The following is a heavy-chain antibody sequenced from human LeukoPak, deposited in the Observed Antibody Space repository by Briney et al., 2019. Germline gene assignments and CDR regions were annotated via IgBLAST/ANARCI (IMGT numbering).Heavy chain of an antibody. Sequence: SETLSLTCTVSGGSISSSSYYWGWIRQPPGKGLEWIGSIYHSGSTYYNPSLKSRVTISVDTSKNQFSLKLSSVTAADTAVYYCARVVGSSWYYFDYWGQGTLVTVSS. V-gene: IGHV4-39*07. D-gene: IGHD6-13*01. J-gene: IGHJ4*02. CDR2: IYHSGST. CDR3: ARVVGSSWYYFDY. CDR1: GGSISSSSYY.